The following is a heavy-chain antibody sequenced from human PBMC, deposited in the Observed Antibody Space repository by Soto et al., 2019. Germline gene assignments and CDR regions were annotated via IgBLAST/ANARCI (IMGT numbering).Heavy chain of an antibody. Sequence: ASGKVSCKTSGYTFTSFGISWVRQAPGQGLEWMGWITTDKGKTNYAQKFQGRVTMTTDTSTSTAYMELRSLRSDDTAVYYCARDFTPSDVWGQGTTVTVSS. V-gene: IGHV1-18*01. CDR1: GYTFTSFG. CDR3: ARDFTPSDV. J-gene: IGHJ6*02. CDR2: ITTDKGKT.